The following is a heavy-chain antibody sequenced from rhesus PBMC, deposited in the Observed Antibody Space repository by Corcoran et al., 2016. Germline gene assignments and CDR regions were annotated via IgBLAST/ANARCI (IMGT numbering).Heavy chain of an antibody. CDR3: ASGSGWSLDY. CDR2: IGGSIGST. V-gene: IGHV4-127*01. CDR1: GYSISSGYG. D-gene: IGHD6S26*01. Sequence: QVQLQESGPGLVKPSETLSLTCAVSGYSISSGYGWSWIRQPPGKGLEWIGYIGGSIGSTNYNPSLKSRVTISKDKSKNQFSMKLSSVTAADTAVYYCASGSGWSLDYWCQGVLVTVSS. J-gene: IGHJ4*01.